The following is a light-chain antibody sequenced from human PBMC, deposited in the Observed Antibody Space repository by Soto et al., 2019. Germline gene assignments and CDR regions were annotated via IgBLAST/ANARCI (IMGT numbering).Light chain of an antibody. CDR3: SSYTSSSTLCV. CDR1: SSDVGGYNY. CDR2: DVS. J-gene: IGLJ1*01. Sequence: QSALTQPASVSGSPGQSITISCTGTSSDVGGYNYDSWYQQHPGKAPKLMIYDVSNRPSGVSNRFSGSKSGNTASLTISGLQAEDEADYYCSSYTSSSTLCVFGTGTMLTVL. V-gene: IGLV2-14*01.